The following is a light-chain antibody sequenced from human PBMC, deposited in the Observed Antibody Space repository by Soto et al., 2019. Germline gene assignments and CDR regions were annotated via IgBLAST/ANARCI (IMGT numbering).Light chain of an antibody. V-gene: IGKV3-11*01. CDR3: HQRQSWPRT. CDR1: QAVNTR. J-gene: IGKJ1*01. Sequence: EIVMTQSPATLSVSPGERATLSCRASQAVNTRLAWYQHKPGQAPRLLIYLTSNRAAGIPARFSGSGSGTDLTLTISDVEPEDFAVYYCHQRQSWPRTFGQGTKVDIK. CDR2: LTS.